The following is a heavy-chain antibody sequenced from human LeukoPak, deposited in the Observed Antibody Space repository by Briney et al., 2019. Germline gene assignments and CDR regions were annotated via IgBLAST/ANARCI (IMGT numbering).Heavy chain of an antibody. J-gene: IGHJ3*02. CDR2: IYYSGST. D-gene: IGHD6-19*01. V-gene: IGHV4-59*12. CDR1: GGSISSYY. CDR3: ARDRRGWEEDAFDI. Sequence: SETLSLTCTVSGGSISSYYWSWIRQPPGRGLEWIGYIYYSGSTYYNPSLKSRVTISVDTSKNQFSLKLSSVTAADTAVYYCARDRRGWEEDAFDIWGQGTMVTVSS.